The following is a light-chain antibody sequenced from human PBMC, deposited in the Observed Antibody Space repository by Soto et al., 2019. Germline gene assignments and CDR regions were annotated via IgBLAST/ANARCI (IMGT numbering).Light chain of an antibody. V-gene: IGKV3-20*01. CDR1: QSVSNSY. CDR3: QHYGTSQGLFT. J-gene: IGKJ3*01. Sequence: EIVLTQSPGTLSLSPGERATLSCRASQSVSNSYLAWYQQKPGQAPRLLIYGASSRATGIPDRFSGSGSGTDLTLTIRRLEPEDFAVYYCQHYGTSQGLFTFGPGTKVDIK. CDR2: GAS.